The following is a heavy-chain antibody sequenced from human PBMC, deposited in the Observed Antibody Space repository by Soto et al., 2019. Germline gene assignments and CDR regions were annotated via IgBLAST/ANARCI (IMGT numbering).Heavy chain of an antibody. CDR3: ARDHGMFLSYYYYGMDV. D-gene: IGHD3-10*02. V-gene: IGHV3-30-3*01. Sequence: QVQLVESGGGVVQPGRSLRLSCAASGFTFSRFSMHWVRQAPGKGLAWVAVISYDGNNKHFAESVKGRFSISRDDSKHTVYLEMNNLRGDDSAVYYCARDHGMFLSYYYYGMDVWGQGTTVTVSS. J-gene: IGHJ6*02. CDR2: ISYDGNNK. CDR1: GFTFSRFS.